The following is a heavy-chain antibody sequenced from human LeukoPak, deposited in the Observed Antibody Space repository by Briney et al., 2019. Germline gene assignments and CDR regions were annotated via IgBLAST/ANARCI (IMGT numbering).Heavy chain of an antibody. Sequence: SETLSLTCTVSGGPLSSYYWRWIRQPPGKGLEWLGYMHYSGTTNYNPALKSRVTISVDTSKNQFSLKLSSVTAADTAVYYCAATDIAAAGTWLDPWGQGTLVTVSS. J-gene: IGHJ5*02. CDR1: GGPLSSYY. CDR3: AATDIAAAGTWLDP. D-gene: IGHD6-13*01. V-gene: IGHV4-59*01. CDR2: MHYSGTT.